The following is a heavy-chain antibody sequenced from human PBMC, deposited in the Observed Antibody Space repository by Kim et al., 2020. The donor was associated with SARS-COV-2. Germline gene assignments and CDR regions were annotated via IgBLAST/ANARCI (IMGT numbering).Heavy chain of an antibody. CDR3: ARVTTPRYFSY. CDR1: GGSVSSSNFL. Sequence: SETLSLTCTVSGGSVSSSNFLWGWLRQPPGKRLEWIGSTYSSGSTFYNPSLKSRLTMTVDTSKNQFSLKQTSVTAADTAVYFCARVTTPRYFSYWSQGTL. J-gene: IGHJ4*02. CDR2: TYSSGST. V-gene: IGHV4-39*02.